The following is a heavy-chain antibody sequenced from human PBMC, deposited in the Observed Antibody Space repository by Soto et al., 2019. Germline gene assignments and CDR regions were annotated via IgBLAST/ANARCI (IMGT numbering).Heavy chain of an antibody. J-gene: IGHJ5*02. V-gene: IGHV4-34*01. D-gene: IGHD1-7*01. CDR1: GGSFSGYY. Sequence: SETLSLTCAVYGGSFSGYYWSWIRQPPGKGLEWIGEINHSGSTNYNPSLKSRVTISVDTSKNQFSLKLSSVTAADTAVYYRARRTTDRFDPWGQGTLVTVSS. CDR3: ARRTTDRFDP. CDR2: INHSGST.